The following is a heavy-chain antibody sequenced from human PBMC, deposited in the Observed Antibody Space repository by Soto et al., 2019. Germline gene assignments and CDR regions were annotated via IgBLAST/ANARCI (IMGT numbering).Heavy chain of an antibody. CDR3: ARAQITVTTNAFDI. D-gene: IGHD4-17*01. CDR2: INPNSGGT. V-gene: IGHV1-2*02. Sequence: ASVKVSCKASGYTFTGYYMHWVRQAPGRGLEWMGWINPNSGGTNYAQKFQGRVTMTRDASISTAYMELSRLRSDDTAVYYCARAQITVTTNAFDIWGQGTMVTVSS. J-gene: IGHJ3*02. CDR1: GYTFTGYY.